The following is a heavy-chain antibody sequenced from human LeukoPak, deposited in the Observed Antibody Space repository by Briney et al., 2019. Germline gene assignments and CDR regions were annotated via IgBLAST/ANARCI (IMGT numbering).Heavy chain of an antibody. CDR1: GYTFTSYD. D-gene: IGHD3-22*01. Sequence: GASVKVSCKASGYTFTSYDISWVRQAPGQGLEWMGGIIPIFGTANYAQKFQGRVTITADESTSTAYMELSSLRSEDTAVYYCARPHSPRYYYDSSGYYFVYWGQGTLVTVSS. J-gene: IGHJ4*02. CDR3: ARPHSPRYYYDSSGYYFVY. V-gene: IGHV1-69*13. CDR2: IIPIFGTA.